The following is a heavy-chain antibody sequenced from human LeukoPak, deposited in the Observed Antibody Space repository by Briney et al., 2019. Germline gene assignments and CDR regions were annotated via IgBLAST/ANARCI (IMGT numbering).Heavy chain of an antibody. CDR2: IYYSGST. J-gene: IGHJ4*02. Sequence: PSETLSLTCTVSGGSISSTNYYWGWIRQPPGKGLEWIGSIYYSGSTYYNPSLKSRLTISLNTSKNQFFLRLGSVTAADTAFYYCARRYNWNDRWDWGQGTLVTVSP. CDR3: ARRYNWNDRWD. V-gene: IGHV4-39*07. CDR1: GGSISSTNYY. D-gene: IGHD1-1*01.